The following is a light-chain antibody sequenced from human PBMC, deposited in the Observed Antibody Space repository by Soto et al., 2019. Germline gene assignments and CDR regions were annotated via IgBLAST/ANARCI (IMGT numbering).Light chain of an antibody. CDR3: QQSLSTPLT. Sequence: DIQMTQSPSSLSASVGDRVTITCRASQIISRYLNWYRQKPGRAPELLIYAASSLQSGVPSRFCGSGSETDYTLTISNLEPEDFATYYCQQSLSTPLTFGQGTKVEIK. CDR1: QIISRY. CDR2: AAS. V-gene: IGKV1-39*01. J-gene: IGKJ1*01.